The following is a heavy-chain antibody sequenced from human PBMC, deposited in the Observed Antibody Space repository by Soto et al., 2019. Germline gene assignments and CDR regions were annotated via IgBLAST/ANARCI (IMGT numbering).Heavy chain of an antibody. D-gene: IGHD2-15*01. V-gene: IGHV3-72*01. CDR1: GFTFSDHY. CDR2: VRNKANSYTT. CDR3: VRNLASGGTYYFDY. Sequence: EVQLVESGGGLVEPGGSLRLSCAASGFTFSDHYMDWVRQAPGKGLEWIGRVRNKANSYTTEYAASVRGRLTVSRDDSKNSLYLQMNSLQTEDTAMYYCVRNLASGGTYYFDYWGPGTLVTVSS. J-gene: IGHJ4*02.